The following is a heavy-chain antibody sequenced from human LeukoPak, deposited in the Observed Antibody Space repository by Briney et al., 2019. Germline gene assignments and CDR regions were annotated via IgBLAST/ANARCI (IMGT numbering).Heavy chain of an antibody. Sequence: PGGSLRLSCAASGFTFSNYVMNWVRQAPGKGLEWVSAIGGSAGTTCYADSVKGRFTISRDNSKNTLYLQMNSPRAEDTAVYYCATDYYFDNWGQGTLVTVSS. V-gene: IGHV3-23*01. CDR1: GFTFSNYV. CDR2: IGGSAGTT. J-gene: IGHJ4*02. CDR3: ATDYYFDN.